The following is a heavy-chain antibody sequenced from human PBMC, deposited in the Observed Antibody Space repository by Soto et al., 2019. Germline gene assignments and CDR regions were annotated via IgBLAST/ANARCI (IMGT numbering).Heavy chain of an antibody. D-gene: IGHD2-21*02. J-gene: IGHJ6*02. V-gene: IGHV1-69*01. CDR2: IIPILGTA. CDR1: GGTFRNSA. Sequence: QVQLVQSGAEVKKPGSSVKVSCKASGGTFRNSAISWVRQAPGQGLEWMGGIIPILGTANSAQKFQGRVTITAAESTSKAYMELSRLRSEDTAVFYCARGRVVTVSAYNYYTLEVWGQGPTVTFSS. CDR3: ARGRVVTVSAYNYYTLEV.